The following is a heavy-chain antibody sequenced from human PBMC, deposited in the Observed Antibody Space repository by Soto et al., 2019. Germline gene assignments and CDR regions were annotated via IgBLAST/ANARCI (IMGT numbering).Heavy chain of an antibody. CDR3: ARRYCSGGSCRKQDYYYYMDV. Sequence: SVKVSCKASGGTFSSSTTSWVRRPLGQGIEWMARIIPILGIANYAQKFQGRVTITADKSTSTAYMELSSLRSEDTAVYYCARRYCSGGSCRKQDYYYYMDVWAKGTKVTGSS. V-gene: IGHV1-69*02. CDR2: IIPILGIA. D-gene: IGHD2-15*01. CDR1: GGTFSSST. J-gene: IGHJ6*03.